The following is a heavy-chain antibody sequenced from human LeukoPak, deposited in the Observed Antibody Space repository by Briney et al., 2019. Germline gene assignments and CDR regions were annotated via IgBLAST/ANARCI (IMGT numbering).Heavy chain of an antibody. CDR3: ARGPRVTMIRGGQWHSYMDV. CDR2: INPNSGST. Sequence: GASVKVSCKTSGYTFTGYYMHWVRQAPGQGLEWMGWINPNSGSTNYAQKFQGRVTMTRDTSTSTVYMELSSLRSEDTAVYYCARGPRVTMIRGGQWHSYMDVWGKGTTVTISS. CDR1: GYTFTGYY. J-gene: IGHJ6*03. D-gene: IGHD3-10*01. V-gene: IGHV1-2*02.